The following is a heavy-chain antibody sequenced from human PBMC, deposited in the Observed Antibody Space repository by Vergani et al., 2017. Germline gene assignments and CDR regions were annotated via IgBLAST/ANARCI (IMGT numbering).Heavy chain of an antibody. Sequence: QVQLVESGGGLVKPGGSLRLSCAASGCTFSDYYMSWIRQAPGKGLEWVSYISSSGSTIYYADSVKGRFTISRDNAKNSLYLQMNSLRAEDTAVYYCARDLNGKVLQWRIKAYGMDVWGQGTTVTVSS. V-gene: IGHV3-11*04. D-gene: IGHD6-19*01. CDR2: ISSSGSTI. J-gene: IGHJ6*02. CDR3: ARDLNGKVLQWRIKAYGMDV. CDR1: GCTFSDYY.